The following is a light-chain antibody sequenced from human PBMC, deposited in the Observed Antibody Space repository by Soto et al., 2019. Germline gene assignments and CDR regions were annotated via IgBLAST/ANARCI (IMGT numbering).Light chain of an antibody. V-gene: IGKV1-5*01. J-gene: IGKJ4*01. CDR1: QSISAC. CDR2: DAS. Sequence: DIELTQSPSTLSASIGDGVTITCRASQSISACLAWYQQQPGKAPKLLIYDASTLESGVPSRFSGSGSGTEYTLLISSLHHDEVATDYCQQYNNRPLTFGQGTKVEI. CDR3: QQYNNRPLT.